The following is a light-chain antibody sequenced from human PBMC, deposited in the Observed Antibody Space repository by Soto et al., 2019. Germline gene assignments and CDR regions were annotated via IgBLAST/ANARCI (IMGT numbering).Light chain of an antibody. V-gene: IGKV1-27*01. CDR2: AAS. CDR1: QGIAHF. J-gene: IGKJ3*01. CDR3: QKYNTAPFT. Sequence: DIQMAQSPSSLSAAVGDRVTITCRASQGIAHFLAWYQQKPGKVPQLLIYAASTLQSGVPSRFSGSGSGTDFTLTINSLQTEDVGTYYCQKYNTAPFTFGPGTKVDL.